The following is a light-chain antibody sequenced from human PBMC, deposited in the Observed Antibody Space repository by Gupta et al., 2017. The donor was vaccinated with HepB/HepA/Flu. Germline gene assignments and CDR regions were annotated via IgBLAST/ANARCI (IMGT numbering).Light chain of an antibody. CDR2: DVS. V-gene: IGLV2-14*01. CDR3: SSYTSSSTLDV. J-gene: IGLJ1*01. Sequence: QSALTQPASASGSRGPSITIPCTGTSSDVGGYNYVSWYQQHPGKAPKLMIYDVSNRPSGVSNRFSGSKSGNTASLTISGLQAEDEADYYCSSYTSSSTLDVFGTGTKVTVL. CDR1: SSDVGGYNY.